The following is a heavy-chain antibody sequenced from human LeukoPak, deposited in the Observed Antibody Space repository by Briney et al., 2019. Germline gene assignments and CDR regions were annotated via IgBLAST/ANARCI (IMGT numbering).Heavy chain of an antibody. CDR2: ISWDGGST. CDR1: GFTFDDYA. V-gene: IGHV3-43D*03. D-gene: IGHD2-15*01. J-gene: IGHJ6*03. CDR3: ARGGTLLYYYYMDV. Sequence: GGSLRLSCAASGFTFDDYAMHWVRQAPGKGLEWVSLISWDGGSTYYADSVKGRFTISRDNAKNSLYLQMNSLRAEDTALYYCARGGTLLYYYYMDVWGKGTTVTVSS.